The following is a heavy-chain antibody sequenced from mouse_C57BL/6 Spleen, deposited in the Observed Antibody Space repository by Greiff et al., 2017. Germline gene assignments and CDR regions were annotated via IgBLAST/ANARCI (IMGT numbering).Heavy chain of an antibody. CDR3: ARGYYGSSYGYFDY. CDR1: GNAFSSYW. D-gene: IGHD1-1*01. V-gene: IGHV1-80*01. CDR2: IYPGDGDT. Sequence: VQLQQSGAELVKPGASVKISCKASGNAFSSYWMNWVKQRPGKGLEWIGQIYPGDGDTNYNGKFKGKATLTADKSSSTPYMQLSSLTSEYSAVYFCARGYYGSSYGYFDYWGQGTTLTVSS. J-gene: IGHJ2*01.